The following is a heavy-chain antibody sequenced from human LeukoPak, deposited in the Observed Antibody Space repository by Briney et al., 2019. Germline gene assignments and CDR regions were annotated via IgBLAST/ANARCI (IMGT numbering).Heavy chain of an antibody. J-gene: IGHJ3*02. Sequence: GGSLRLSCAASGFIFTNAYMTWVRQAPGKGLEWLGRIKSRVDGGTTDYAAPVKDRFSISRDDSRNMLYLQMNSLKTEDTAVYYCTTEGKYYYDSSGYYGDDAFDIWGQGTMVTVSS. D-gene: IGHD3-22*01. CDR3: TTEGKYYYDSSGYYGDDAFDI. V-gene: IGHV3-15*01. CDR1: GFIFTNAY. CDR2: IKSRVDGGTT.